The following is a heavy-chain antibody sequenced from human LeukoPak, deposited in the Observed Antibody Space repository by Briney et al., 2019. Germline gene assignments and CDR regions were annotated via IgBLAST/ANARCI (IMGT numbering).Heavy chain of an antibody. CDR2: ISSSSSTI. D-gene: IGHD3-16*02. J-gene: IGHJ3*02. V-gene: IGHV3-48*01. CDR3: ASDSGVWGSYRHHDAFDI. CDR1: GFTFTRYS. Sequence: GGSLRLSCAASGFTFTRYSMNWVRQAPGKGLEWVSYISSSSSTIYYADSVKGRFTISRDNAKNSLYLQMNSLRAEDTAVYYCASDSGVWGSYRHHDAFDIWSQGTMVTVSS.